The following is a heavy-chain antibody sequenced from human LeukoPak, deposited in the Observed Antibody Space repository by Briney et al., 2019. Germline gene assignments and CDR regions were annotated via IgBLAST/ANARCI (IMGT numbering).Heavy chain of an antibody. CDR1: GASITNARW. D-gene: IGHD5-24*01. J-gene: IGHJ3*02. V-gene: IGHV4-4*02. CDR2: IYHKGDT. Sequence: SETLSLTCGVSGASITNARWWSWVRQPPGKGLEWIGEIYHKGDTNNNPSLKSRVTMAVDRSKNQFPLTLSSVTAADTAMYYCATRDGSGHEFDIWGQGTMVTVSS. CDR3: ATRDGSGHEFDI.